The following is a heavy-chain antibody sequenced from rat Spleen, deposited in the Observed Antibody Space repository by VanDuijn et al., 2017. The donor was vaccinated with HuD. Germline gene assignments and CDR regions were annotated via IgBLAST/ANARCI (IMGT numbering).Heavy chain of an antibody. V-gene: IGHV3-1*01. CDR1: VYSVTTNY. Sequence: EPHLQGSGPGLVKPPQSLSLTCSVTVYSVTTNYCDWLRKFPGNKMEWIGKITYSGSTSYNPPLKSRISITRDTSKNQFFLQFNSVTTEDTATYYCARLAARYFDFWGPGTMVTVSS. CDR3: ARLAARYFDF. CDR2: ITYSGST. J-gene: IGHJ1*01.